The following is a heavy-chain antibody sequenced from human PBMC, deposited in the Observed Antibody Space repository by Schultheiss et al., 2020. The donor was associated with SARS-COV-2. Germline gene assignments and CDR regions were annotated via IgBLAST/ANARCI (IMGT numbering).Heavy chain of an antibody. D-gene: IGHD1-7*01. CDR2: ISSSGGST. Sequence: GGSLRLSCAASGFTVSSNYMSWVRQAPGKGLEWVSSISSSGGSTYYADSVKGRFTISRDNAKNSLYLQMNSLRAEDTAVYFCARDTGNYYVDYWGQGTLVTVSS. CDR1: GFTVSSNY. V-gene: IGHV3-11*01. CDR3: ARDTGNYYVDY. J-gene: IGHJ4*02.